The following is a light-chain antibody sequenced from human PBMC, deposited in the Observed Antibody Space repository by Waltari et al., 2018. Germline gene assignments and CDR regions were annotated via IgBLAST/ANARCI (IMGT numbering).Light chain of an antibody. CDR1: SIDVGSYNL. CDR3: CSYAGSSTSV. Sequence: QSALTQPASVSGSPGQSITISCTGTSIDVGSYNLVSWYQQHPGKAPKLMIYEVSKRPSGVSNRFSGSKSGNTASLTISGLQAEDEADYYCCSYAGSSTSVFGTGTKVTVL. J-gene: IGLJ1*01. CDR2: EVS. V-gene: IGLV2-23*02.